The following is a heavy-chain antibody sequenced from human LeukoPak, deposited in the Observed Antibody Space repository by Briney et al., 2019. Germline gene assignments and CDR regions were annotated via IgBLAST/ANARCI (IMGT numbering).Heavy chain of an antibody. V-gene: IGHV4-39*01. J-gene: IGHJ4*02. CDR1: GGSISSSSYS. Sequence: SETLSLTCTVSGGSISSSSYSWGWIRQPPGKGLECIGNIYFSGTTYYTPSLKSRVTISVDTSKNQFSLKLSSVTAADTAVYYCASLVRTSRDGYNFDYWGQGTLVTVSS. D-gene: IGHD5-24*01. CDR2: IYFSGTT. CDR3: ASLVRTSRDGYNFDY.